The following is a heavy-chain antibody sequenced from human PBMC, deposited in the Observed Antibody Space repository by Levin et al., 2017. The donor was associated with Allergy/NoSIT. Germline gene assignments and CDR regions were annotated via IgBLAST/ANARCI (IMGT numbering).Heavy chain of an antibody. CDR1: GGSFSGYY. CDR2: INHSGST. V-gene: IGHV4-34*01. D-gene: IGHD3-9*01. J-gene: IGHJ2*01. Sequence: RSQTLSLTCAVYGGSFSGYYWSWIRQPPGKGLEWIGEINHSGSTNYNPSLKSRVTISVDTSKNQFSLKLSSVTAADTAVYYCARTMDDILTGYYSLPGWYFDLWGRGTLVTVSS. CDR3: ARTMDDILTGYYSLPGWYFDL.